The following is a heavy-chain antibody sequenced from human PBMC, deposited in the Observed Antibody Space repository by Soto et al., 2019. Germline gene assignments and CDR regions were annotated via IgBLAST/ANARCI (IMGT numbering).Heavy chain of an antibody. CDR3: ARTSYCTNGVCYRPFDP. D-gene: IGHD2-8*01. J-gene: IGHJ5*02. CDR1: GYTFTGYY. CDR2: INPNSGGT. V-gene: IGHV1-2*02. Sequence: ASVKVSCKASGYTFTGYYMHWVRQAPGQRLEWMGWINPNSGGTNYAQKFQGRVTMTRDTSISTAYMELSRLRSDDTAVYYCARTSYCTNGVCYRPFDPWGQGTLVTVSS.